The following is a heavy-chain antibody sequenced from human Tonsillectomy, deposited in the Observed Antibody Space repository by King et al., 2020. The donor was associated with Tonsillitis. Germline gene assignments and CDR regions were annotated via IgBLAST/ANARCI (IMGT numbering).Heavy chain of an antibody. CDR1: GFTFSSYA. Sequence: VQLVESGGGLVQPGGSLRLSCAASGFTFSSYAMSWVRQAPGKGLEWVSVIYSGGSSTYYADSVKGRFTISRDNSKNTLYLQMNSLRAEDTAVYYCAKVARQWFGELYGMDVWGQGTTVTVSS. J-gene: IGHJ6*02. CDR3: AKVARQWFGELYGMDV. D-gene: IGHD3-10*01. CDR2: IYSGGSST. V-gene: IGHV3-23*03.